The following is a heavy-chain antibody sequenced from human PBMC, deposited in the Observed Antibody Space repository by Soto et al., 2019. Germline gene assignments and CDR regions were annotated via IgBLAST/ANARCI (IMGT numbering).Heavy chain of an antibody. CDR3: ATGGHNDGYNFYHGMDV. CDR1: GGIFTNNA. V-gene: IGHV1-69*01. J-gene: IGHJ6*02. Sequence: QVQVVQSGAEVKKPGSSVKVSCKVSGGIFTNNAISWVRQAPGQGLEWLGGVIPLFDTAYYAQIFRGRLRISADGATTTAYMELSGLTSADTAVHFCATGGHNDGYNFYHGMDVWGQGTPVTVS. D-gene: IGHD5-18*01. CDR2: VIPLFDTA.